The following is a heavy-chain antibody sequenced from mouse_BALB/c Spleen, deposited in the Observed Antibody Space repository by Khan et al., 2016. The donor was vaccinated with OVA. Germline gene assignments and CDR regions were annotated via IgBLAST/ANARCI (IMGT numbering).Heavy chain of an antibody. V-gene: IGHV1-76*01. D-gene: IGHD3-2*02. CDR2: IYPGTGNI. Sequence: QIQLVQSGAELVRPGASVKLSCKTSGYTFTTYWIHWVKQRSGQGLEWIARIYPGTGNIYYSANFKGKATLTADNSSSTAYMQFSSLKSEDSAVYFCAREEALYYFASWGQGTTLTVSS. J-gene: IGHJ2*01. CDR1: GYTFTTYW. CDR3: AREEALYYFAS.